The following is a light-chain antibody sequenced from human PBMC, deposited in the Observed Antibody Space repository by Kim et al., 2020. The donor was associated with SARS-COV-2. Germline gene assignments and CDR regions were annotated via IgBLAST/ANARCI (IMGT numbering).Light chain of an antibody. CDR2: KDS. J-gene: IGLJ3*02. CDR1: VLAKKY. Sequence: SVSPGQTARVTCSGDVLAKKYARWFQQKPGQAPVVVIYKDSERPSGIPERFSGSSSGTTVTLTISGAQVEDEADYYCYSAADNSWVFGGGTQLTVL. V-gene: IGLV3-27*01. CDR3: YSAADNSWV.